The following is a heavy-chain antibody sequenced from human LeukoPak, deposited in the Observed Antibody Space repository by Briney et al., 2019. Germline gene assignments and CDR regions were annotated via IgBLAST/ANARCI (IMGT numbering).Heavy chain of an antibody. J-gene: IGHJ4*02. V-gene: IGHV4-38-2*01. CDR2: IYQSGST. D-gene: IGHD2-2*01. CDR1: GYSITTGRY. Sequence: SETLSLTCAVSGYSITTGRYWGWIRQPPGKGLEWIGSIYQSGSTYYNPSLKSRVTISVDKSKNQFSLNLRSVTAPDTAVYYCARSLSTAGTDYWGQGILVTVSS. CDR3: ARSLSTAGTDY.